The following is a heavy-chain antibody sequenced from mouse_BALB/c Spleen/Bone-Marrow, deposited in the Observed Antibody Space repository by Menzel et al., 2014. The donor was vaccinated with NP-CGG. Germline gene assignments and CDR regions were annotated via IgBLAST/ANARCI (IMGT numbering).Heavy chain of an antibody. J-gene: IGHJ4*01. D-gene: IGHD2-1*01. CDR2: IDPSDSYT. V-gene: IGHV1-69*02. Sequence: QVQLQQSGAELVKPGASVKLSCKASGYTFTSYWMHWVKQRPGQGLEWIGEIDPSDSYTNYNQKFKGKATLTVDKSSSTAYMQLSSLTSEDSAVYYCALIYYGNYDYAMDYWGRGTSVTVSS. CDR3: ALIYYGNYDYAMDY. CDR1: GYTFTSYW.